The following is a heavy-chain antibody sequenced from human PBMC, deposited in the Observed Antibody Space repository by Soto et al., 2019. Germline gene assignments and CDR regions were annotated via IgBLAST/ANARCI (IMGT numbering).Heavy chain of an antibody. D-gene: IGHD3-3*01. CDR1: GYTFTSYD. CDR3: ARGQGYAGFLEWFRKQYYFDY. J-gene: IGHJ4*02. V-gene: IGHV1-8*01. CDR2: MNPNSGNT. Sequence: EASVKVSCKASGYTFTSYDINWVRQATGQGLEWMGWMNPNSGNTGYAQKFQGRVTMTRNTSISTAYMELSSLRSEDTAVYYCARGQGYAGFLEWFRKQYYFDYWGQGTLVTVSS.